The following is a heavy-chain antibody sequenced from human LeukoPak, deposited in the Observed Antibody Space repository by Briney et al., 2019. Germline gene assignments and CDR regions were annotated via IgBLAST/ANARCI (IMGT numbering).Heavy chain of an antibody. CDR1: GGSISSGSYS. V-gene: IGHV4-39*01. Sequence: YPSETLSLTCTVSGGSISSGSYSWGWIRQPPGKGLEWIGSIYYSGSTYYNPSLKSRVTISVDTSKNQFSLKLSSVTAADTAVYYCASQVIVVVPAAFDLWGQGTMVTVSS. CDR2: IYYSGST. J-gene: IGHJ3*01. D-gene: IGHD2-2*01. CDR3: ASQVIVVVPAAFDL.